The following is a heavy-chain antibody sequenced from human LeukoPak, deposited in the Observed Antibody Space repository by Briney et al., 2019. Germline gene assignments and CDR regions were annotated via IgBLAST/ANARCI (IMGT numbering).Heavy chain of an antibody. J-gene: IGHJ4*02. V-gene: IGHV3-23*01. D-gene: IGHD3-22*01. CDR3: ANDARYYYDSSGYYDY. Sequence: GGSLRLSCAASGFTFSSYAMSWVRQAPGKGLEWVSAISGSGGSTYYADSVKGRFTISRDNSKNTLYLQMNSLRAEDTAVYYCANDARYYYDSSGYYDYWGQGTLVTVSS. CDR2: ISGSGGST. CDR1: GFTFSSYA.